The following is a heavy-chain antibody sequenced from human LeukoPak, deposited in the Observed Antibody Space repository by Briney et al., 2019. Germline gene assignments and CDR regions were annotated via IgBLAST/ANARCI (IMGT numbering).Heavy chain of an antibody. V-gene: IGHV1-2*02. CDR1: GYTFTGYY. J-gene: IGHJ4*02. Sequence: ASVKVSCKASGYTFTGYYMHWVRQAPGQGLEWMGWINPNSGGTNYAQKFQGRVTMTRDTSISTAYMELSRLRSDDTAVYYCARDLRMATIPFDYWGQGTLVTVSS. D-gene: IGHD5-24*01. CDR2: INPNSGGT. CDR3: ARDLRMATIPFDY.